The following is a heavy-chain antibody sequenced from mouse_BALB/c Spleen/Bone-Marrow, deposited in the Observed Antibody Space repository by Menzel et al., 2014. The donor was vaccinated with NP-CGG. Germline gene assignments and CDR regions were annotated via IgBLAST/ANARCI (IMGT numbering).Heavy chain of an antibody. CDR1: GYSFTGYY. CDR2: VNPNNGGT. J-gene: IGHJ3*01. Sequence: EVKLVESGPDLVKPGASVKISCKASGYSFTGYYMHWVKQSHGKSLEWIGRVNPNNGGTSYNQKFKGKAILTVDKSSSKADMERLSLASEDSAVYYCVLLRALFAYWGQGTLVTVSA. V-gene: IGHV1-26*01. D-gene: IGHD1-1*01. CDR3: VLLRALFAY.